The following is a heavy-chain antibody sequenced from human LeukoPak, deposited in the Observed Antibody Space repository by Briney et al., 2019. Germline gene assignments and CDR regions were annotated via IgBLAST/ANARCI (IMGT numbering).Heavy chain of an antibody. D-gene: IGHD3-16*02. Sequence: GGPVKDSCKASGYTFTGYYMHWVRQAPGQGLEWMGWINPNSGGTNYAQKFQGRVTMTRDTSISTAYMELSRLRSDDTAVYYCARVGELSLTFDYWGQGTLVTVSS. V-gene: IGHV1-2*02. J-gene: IGHJ4*02. CDR2: INPNSGGT. CDR1: GYTFTGYY. CDR3: ARVGELSLTFDY.